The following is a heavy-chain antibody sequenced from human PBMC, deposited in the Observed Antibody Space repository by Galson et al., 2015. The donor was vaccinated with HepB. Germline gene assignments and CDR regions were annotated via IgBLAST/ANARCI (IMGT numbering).Heavy chain of an antibody. D-gene: IGHD6-19*01. Sequence: SLRLSCAASGFTFSSYGMHWVRQAPGKGLEWVAFIVWDGSGDYYGDSAKGRFTVSRDNSRNPLFLQMNSLTVEDTAVYYWAKDYHTGWCNWFDPWGQGALVTVSS. CDR1: GFTFSSYG. J-gene: IGHJ5*02. V-gene: IGHV3-30*02. CDR2: IVWDGSGD. CDR3: AKDYHTGWCNWFDP.